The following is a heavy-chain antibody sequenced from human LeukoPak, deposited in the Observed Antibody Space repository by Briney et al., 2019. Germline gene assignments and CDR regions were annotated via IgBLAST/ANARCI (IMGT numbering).Heavy chain of an antibody. CDR3: ARGRIAAAGTLDFQH. V-gene: IGHV3-33*01. J-gene: IGHJ1*01. CDR1: GFTFSSYG. D-gene: IGHD6-13*01. Sequence: GRSLRLSCAASGFTFSSYGMDWVRQAPGKGLEWVAVIWYDGSNKYFADSVKGRFTISRDNSKNTLYLQMNSLRAEDTAVYYCARGRIAAAGTLDFQHWGQGTLVTVSS. CDR2: IWYDGSNK.